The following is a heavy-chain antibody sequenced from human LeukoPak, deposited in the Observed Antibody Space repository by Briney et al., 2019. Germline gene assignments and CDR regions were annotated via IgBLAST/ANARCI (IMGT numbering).Heavy chain of an antibody. CDR3: ARSRVDYYGSGSSGYYFDY. D-gene: IGHD3-10*01. V-gene: IGHV4-59*01. CDR1: GGSISTYY. J-gene: IGHJ4*02. CDR2: IYYSGST. Sequence: PSETLSLTCTVSGGSISTYYWSWIRQPPGKGLEWIGYIYYSGSTNYNPSLKSRVTISVDTSKNQFSLKLSSVAAADTAVYYCARSRVDYYGSGSSGYYFDYWGQGTLVTVSS.